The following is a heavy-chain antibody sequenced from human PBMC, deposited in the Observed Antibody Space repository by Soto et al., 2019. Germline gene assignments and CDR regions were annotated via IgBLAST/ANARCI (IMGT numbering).Heavy chain of an antibody. Sequence: SETLSLTCAVSGGSISGSYYYWGWLRQSPGRGPEWIGSVFYTGFTSYNPSLESRVSVSVDTSKNQFSLKVSAVTAADTAVYYCARSRLIAAARRYYYYYGMDVWGQGTTVTVSS. D-gene: IGHD6-13*01. CDR1: GGSISGSYYY. J-gene: IGHJ6*02. V-gene: IGHV4-39*01. CDR2: VFYTGFT. CDR3: ARSRLIAAARRYYYYYGMDV.